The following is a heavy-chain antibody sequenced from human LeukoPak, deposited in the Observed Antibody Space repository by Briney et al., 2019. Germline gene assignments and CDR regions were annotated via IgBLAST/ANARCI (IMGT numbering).Heavy chain of an antibody. CDR2: ISAYNGNT. Sequence: GASVKVSCKASGYTFSSYGISWVRQAPGHGLEWMGWISAYNGNTNYAQKLQGRVTMTTDTSTSTAYMELRSLRSDDTAVYYCARDLADYYDSSGYYYPPGYFDYWGQGTLVTVSS. D-gene: IGHD3-22*01. J-gene: IGHJ4*02. V-gene: IGHV1-18*01. CDR3: ARDLADYYDSSGYYYPPGYFDY. CDR1: GYTFSSYG.